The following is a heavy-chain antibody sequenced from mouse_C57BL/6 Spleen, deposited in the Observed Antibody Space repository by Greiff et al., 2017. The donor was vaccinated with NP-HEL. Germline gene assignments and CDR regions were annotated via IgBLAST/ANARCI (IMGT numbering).Heavy chain of an antibody. Sequence: QVQLQQPGAELVRPGSSVKLSCKASGYTFTSYWMHWVKQRPIQGLEWIGNIDPSDSETHYNQKFKDKATLTVDKSSSTAYMQLSSLTSEDSAVYYCARGAYYYGSSYPFDYWGQGTTLTVSS. J-gene: IGHJ2*01. V-gene: IGHV1-52*01. CDR3: ARGAYYYGSSYPFDY. CDR1: GYTFTSYW. CDR2: IDPSDSET. D-gene: IGHD1-1*01.